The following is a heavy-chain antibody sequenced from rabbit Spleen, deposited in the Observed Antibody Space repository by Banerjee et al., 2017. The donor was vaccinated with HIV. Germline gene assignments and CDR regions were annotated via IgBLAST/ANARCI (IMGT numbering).Heavy chain of an antibody. CDR1: GFSFSSSYY. CDR2: IYAGSSDSP. Sequence: QEQLEESGGDLVKPEGSLTLTCTASGFSFSSSYYMCWVRQAPGKGLECIACIYAGSSDSPWYAIWAQGRFTISKTSSTMVTLHMTSLTAVDTATYFCTIGSAAMSLVITGFYLNLWGPGTLVTVS. CDR3: TIGSAAMSLVITGFYLNL. V-gene: IGHV1S45*01. D-gene: IGHD2-1*01. J-gene: IGHJ4*01.